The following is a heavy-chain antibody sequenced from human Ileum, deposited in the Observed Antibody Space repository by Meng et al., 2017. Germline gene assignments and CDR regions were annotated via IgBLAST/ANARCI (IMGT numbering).Heavy chain of an antibody. J-gene: IGHJ4*02. D-gene: IGHD2-2*01. CDR3: GPESTGDD. CDR1: GFTLISYW. Sequence: ETLVGVSWGGVVTPWGSQRLSCFSSGFTLISYWMYWVRQAPGKGLVGLSRINHDGRGTHYADAVKGRFTISRDNAKNTLYLQINSLRAEDTGVYYCGPESTGDDWGQGTLVTVSS. CDR2: INHDGRGT. V-gene: IGHV3-74*01.